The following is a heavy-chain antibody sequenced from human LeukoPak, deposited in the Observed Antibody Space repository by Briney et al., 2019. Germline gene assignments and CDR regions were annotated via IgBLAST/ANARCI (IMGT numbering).Heavy chain of an antibody. D-gene: IGHD3-3*01. CDR3: AKDYLVLRFLEWLSNYFDY. Sequence: GGSLRLSCAASGFTFSSYAMSWVRQAPGKGLEWVSAISGSGGSTYYADSVKGRFTISRDNSKNTLYLQMNRLRAEDTAVYYCAKDYLVLRFLEWLSNYFDYWGQGTLVTVSS. J-gene: IGHJ4*02. V-gene: IGHV3-23*01. CDR1: GFTFSSYA. CDR2: ISGSGGST.